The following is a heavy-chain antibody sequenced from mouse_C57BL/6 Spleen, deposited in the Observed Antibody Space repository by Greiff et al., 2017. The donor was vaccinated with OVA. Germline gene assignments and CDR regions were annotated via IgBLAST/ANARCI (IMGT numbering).Heavy chain of an antibody. V-gene: IGHV5-15*01. J-gene: IGHJ1*03. D-gene: IGHD2-4*01. Sequence: DVKLVESGGGLVQPGGSLKLSCAASGFTFSDYGMAWVRQAPRKGPEWVAFISNLAYSIYYADTVTGRFTISRENAKNTLYLEMSSLRSEDTAMYYCARDYGWYFDVWGTGTTVTVSS. CDR2: ISNLAYSI. CDR1: GFTFSDYG. CDR3: ARDYGWYFDV.